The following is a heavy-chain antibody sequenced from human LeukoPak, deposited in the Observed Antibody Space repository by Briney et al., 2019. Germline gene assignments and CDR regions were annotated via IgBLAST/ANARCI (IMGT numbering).Heavy chain of an antibody. CDR3: ARVEFGYYYGSGSYMGYYYYYMDV. V-gene: IGHV3-30*04. CDR1: GFTFNSYT. J-gene: IGHJ6*03. CDR2: ISYDGSNK. Sequence: GGSLRLSCAASGFTFNSYTVHWVRQAPGKGLEWVAIISYDGSNKYYADSVRGRFTISRDNAKNSLYLQMNSLRAEDTAVYYCARVEFGYYYGSGSYMGYYYYYMDVWGKGTTVTVSS. D-gene: IGHD3-10*01.